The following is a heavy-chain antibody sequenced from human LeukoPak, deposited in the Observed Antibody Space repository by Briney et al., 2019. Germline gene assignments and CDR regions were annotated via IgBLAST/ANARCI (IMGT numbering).Heavy chain of an antibody. J-gene: IGHJ4*02. CDR2: IYYSGTT. CDR1: GGSITSYY. Sequence: SETLSLTCTVSGGSITSYYWSWIRQPPGKGLECIGYIYYSGTTYYNPSLKSRVTISVDKSKNQFSLKLSSVTAADTAVYYCARDPYSSGRPLDYWGQGTLVTVSS. D-gene: IGHD6-19*01. V-gene: IGHV4-59*12. CDR3: ARDPYSSGRPLDY.